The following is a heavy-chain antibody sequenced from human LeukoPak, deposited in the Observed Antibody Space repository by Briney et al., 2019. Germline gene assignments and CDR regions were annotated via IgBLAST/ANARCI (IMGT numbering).Heavy chain of an antibody. CDR2: IYSGGST. Sequence: PGGSLRLSCSASGFTFSSYAMSWVRQAPGKGLEWVSVIYSGGSTYYADSVKGRFTISRDNSKNTLYLQMNSLRAEDTAVYYCARSRPIDYWGQGTLVTVSS. J-gene: IGHJ4*02. V-gene: IGHV3-53*01. CDR3: ARSRPIDY. CDR1: GFTFSSYA.